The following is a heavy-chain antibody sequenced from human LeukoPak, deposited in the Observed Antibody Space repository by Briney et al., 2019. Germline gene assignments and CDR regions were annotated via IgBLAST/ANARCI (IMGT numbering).Heavy chain of an antibody. CDR3: ARVDYYGSGSYNWFDP. V-gene: IGHV4-34*01. D-gene: IGHD3-10*01. CDR1: GASFTDYY. J-gene: IGHJ5*02. Sequence: SETLSLTCAVYGASFTDYYWSWIRQPPGKGLEWIGEINHSGSTNYNPSLKSRVTISVDTSKNQFSLNVTSVTAADTAIYYCARVDYYGSGSYNWFDPWGQGTLVTVSS. CDR2: INHSGST.